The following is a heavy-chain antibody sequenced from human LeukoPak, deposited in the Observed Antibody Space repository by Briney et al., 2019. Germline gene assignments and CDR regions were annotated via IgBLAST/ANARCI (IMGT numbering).Heavy chain of an antibody. CDR2: ILPIFGTT. D-gene: IGHD2-15*01. CDR1: GYTFTSYY. V-gene: IGHV1-69*13. Sequence: SVKVSCKASGYTFTSYYMHWVRQAPGQGLEWMGGILPIFGTTNYAQKFQARVTITADESTSTAYMEMSSLRSEDTAVYYCGRVSCGGNCYSLIGTFDIWGQGTMVTVSS. CDR3: GRVSCGGNCYSLIGTFDI. J-gene: IGHJ3*02.